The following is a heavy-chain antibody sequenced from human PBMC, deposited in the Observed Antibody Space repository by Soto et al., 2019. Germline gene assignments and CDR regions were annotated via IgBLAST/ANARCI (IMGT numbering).Heavy chain of an antibody. J-gene: IGHJ4*02. CDR2: ISYDGSNK. CDR3: ARDVVVTAPHNSGEIPFDY. CDR1: GFTFSSYA. V-gene: IGHV3-30-3*01. D-gene: IGHD2-21*02. Sequence: PGGSLRLSCAASGFTFSSYAMHWVRQAPGKGLEWVAVISYDGSNKYYADSVKGRFTISRDNSKNTLYLQMNSLRAEDTAVYYCARDVVVTAPHNSGEIPFDYWGQGTLVTVSS.